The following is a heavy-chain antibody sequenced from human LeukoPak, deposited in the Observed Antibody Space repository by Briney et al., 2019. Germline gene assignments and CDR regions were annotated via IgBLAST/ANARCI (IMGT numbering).Heavy chain of an antibody. D-gene: IGHD6-19*01. CDR1: GGSISSYY. CDR2: IYYSGST. V-gene: IGHV4-59*12. Sequence: SETLSLTCTVSGGSISSYYWSWIRQPPGKGLEWIGYIYYSGSTNYNPSLKSRVTISVDTSKNQFSLKLSSVTAADTAVYYCARDLAYPMAGRVYWGQGTLVTVSS. CDR3: ARDLAYPMAGRVY. J-gene: IGHJ4*02.